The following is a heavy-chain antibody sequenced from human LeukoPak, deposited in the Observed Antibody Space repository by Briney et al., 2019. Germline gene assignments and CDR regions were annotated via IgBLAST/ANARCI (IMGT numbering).Heavy chain of an antibody. J-gene: IGHJ4*02. D-gene: IGHD2-15*01. Sequence: VASVKVSCKASGGTFSSYAISWVRQAPGQGLEWMGRIIPIFGTANYAQKFQGRVTITTDESTSTAYMELSSLRSDDTAAYYCASYCSGGSCYPNRFDYWGQGTLVTVSS. V-gene: IGHV1-69*05. CDR1: GGTFSSYA. CDR2: IIPIFGTA. CDR3: ASYCSGGSCYPNRFDY.